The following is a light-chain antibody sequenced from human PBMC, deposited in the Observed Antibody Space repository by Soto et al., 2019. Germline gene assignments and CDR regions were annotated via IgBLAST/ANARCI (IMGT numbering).Light chain of an antibody. J-gene: IGLJ1*01. CDR1: NSRSGSNY. CDR2: RNV. V-gene: IGLV1-47*01. Sequence: QSVLPQPPSASGTHGQRVTISCSTTNSRSGSNYVYWYQQLPGAAPKLLIYRNVQRPSGVPDRFSASKSGTSASLAISGLRSEDEADYFCAKWDDSLRVYVFGSGTKVTVL. CDR3: AKWDDSLRVYV.